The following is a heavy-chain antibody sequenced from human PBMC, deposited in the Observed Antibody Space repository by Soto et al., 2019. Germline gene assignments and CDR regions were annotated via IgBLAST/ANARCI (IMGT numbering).Heavy chain of an antibody. CDR2: IYHSGST. J-gene: IGHJ4*02. D-gene: IGHD2-15*01. CDR3: ARGQVVAAQH. Sequence: QLQLQESGSGLVKPSQTLSPTRAGPGGSISSGGYSWGWIRQPPGKGLEWIGYIYHSGSTYYNPSLKSRVTISVDRSKNQFSLKLSSVTAADTAVYYCARGQVVAAQHWGQGTLVTVSS. CDR1: GGSISSGGYS. V-gene: IGHV4-30-2*01.